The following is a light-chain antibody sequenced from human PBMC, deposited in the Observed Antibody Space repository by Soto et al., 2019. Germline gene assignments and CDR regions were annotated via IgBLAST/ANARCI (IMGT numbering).Light chain of an antibody. Sequence: QSVLTQPPSVSAAPGQKVTISCSGSSSNIGNNYVSWYQQLPGTAPKVLIYDDNKRPSGIPDRFSGSKSGTSATLGITGLPSGDEADYYCGTWDSSLSAVVFGGGTKLTVL. V-gene: IGLV1-51*01. CDR1: SSNIGNNY. CDR3: GTWDSSLSAVV. J-gene: IGLJ2*01. CDR2: DDN.